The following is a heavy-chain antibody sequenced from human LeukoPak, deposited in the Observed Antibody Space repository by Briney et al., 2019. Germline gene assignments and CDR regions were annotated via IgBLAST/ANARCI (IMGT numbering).Heavy chain of an antibody. CDR2: IIPIFGTA. D-gene: IGHD5/OR15-5a*01. CDR3: ARDLRVVSSGYFDL. Sequence: GASVKVSCKASGGTFSSYAISWVRQAPGHGLEWMGGIIPIFGTANYAQKFQGRVTITADESTSTAYMELSSLRSEDAAVYFCARDLRVVSSGYFDLWGRGTLVTVSS. J-gene: IGHJ2*01. V-gene: IGHV1-69*13. CDR1: GGTFSSYA.